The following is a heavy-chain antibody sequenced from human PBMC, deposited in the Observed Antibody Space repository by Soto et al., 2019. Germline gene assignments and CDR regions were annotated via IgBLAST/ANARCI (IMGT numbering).Heavy chain of an antibody. V-gene: IGHV1-46*01. CDR2: LAPRDGTT. CDR3: ARGGGTLDY. J-gene: IGHJ4*02. Sequence: QVQLVQSGAEVVKSGASVKVSCKATGYTFINYAMYWVRQAPGQGHEWKGILAPRDGTTTYAQTFQGRVTMTTDTSTSTVYMELSSLKSDDTAVYYCARGGGTLDYWGQGTLVTVSS. CDR1: GYTFINYA.